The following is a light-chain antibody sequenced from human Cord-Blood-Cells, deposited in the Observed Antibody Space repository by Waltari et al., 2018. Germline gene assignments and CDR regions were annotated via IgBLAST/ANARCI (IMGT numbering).Light chain of an antibody. CDR1: QSVSSN. V-gene: IGKV3-15*01. J-gene: IGKJ2*01. CDR3: QQYNNWPPRT. CDR2: GAS. Sequence: EIVMTQSPATLSVYPGERATLSCRASQSVSSNLAWYQQKPGQAPRLLIYGASTRATGIPARFSGSGSGTEFTLTISSLQSEDFAVYYCQQYNNWPPRTFGQGTKLEIK.